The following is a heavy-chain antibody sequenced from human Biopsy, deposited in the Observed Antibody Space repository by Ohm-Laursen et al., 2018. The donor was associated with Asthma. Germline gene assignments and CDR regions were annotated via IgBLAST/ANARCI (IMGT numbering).Heavy chain of an antibody. J-gene: IGHJ4*02. V-gene: IGHV1-69*13. CDR1: GGTFSSYA. CDR3: ARSSHINWGGYFDY. D-gene: IGHD7-27*01. Sequence: GASVKVSCNASGGTFSSYAISWVRQAPGLGLEWMGGISPIFGSSNYAQKFQGRVTITADESTSTAYMELSSLRSEDTAVYYCARSSHINWGGYFDYWGQGTLVTVSS. CDR2: ISPIFGSS.